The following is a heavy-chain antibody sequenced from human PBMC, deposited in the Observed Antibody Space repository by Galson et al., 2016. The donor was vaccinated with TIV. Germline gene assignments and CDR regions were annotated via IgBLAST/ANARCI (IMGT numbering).Heavy chain of an antibody. V-gene: IGHV4-59*12. D-gene: IGHD2-21*02. CDR3: ARSGFNSDWYFFTDS. Sequence: SETLSLTCSVSGGSLSDYYWNWIRQPPGKGLEWIGYVSDNGRTHYNPSLQSRITLSLDTSKIQFSLRLTSMTPADTAVYYCARSGFNSDWYFFTDSWGQGTLVTVSS. CDR2: VSDNGRT. CDR1: GGSLSDYY. J-gene: IGHJ4*02.